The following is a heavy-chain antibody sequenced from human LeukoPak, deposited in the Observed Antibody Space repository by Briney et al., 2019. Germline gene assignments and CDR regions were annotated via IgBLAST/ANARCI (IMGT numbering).Heavy chain of an antibody. J-gene: IGHJ4*02. D-gene: IGHD3-22*01. CDR3: AKDLSLLTSYYYDSSGYYYPR. CDR1: GFTFSSYG. Sequence: GGSLRLSCAASGFTFSSYGMSWVRQAPGKGLEWVSAISGSGGSTYYADSVKGRFTISRDNSKNTLYLQMNSLRAEDTAVYYCAKDLSLLTSYYYDSSGYYYPRWGQGTLVTVSS. V-gene: IGHV3-23*01. CDR2: ISGSGGST.